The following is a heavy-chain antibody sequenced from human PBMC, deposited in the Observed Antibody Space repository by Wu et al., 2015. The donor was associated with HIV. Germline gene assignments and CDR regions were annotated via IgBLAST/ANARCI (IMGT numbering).Heavy chain of an antibody. Sequence: QVQLVQSGAEVKKPGSSVKVSCKASGGTFSSYAISWVRQAPGQGLEWMGGIIPIFGTANYAQKFQGRVTITADESTSTAYMELSSLRSEDTAVYYCARDRTWRWLQTPHYYYYMDVWGKGTTVTVSS. CDR3: ARDRTWRWLQTPHYYYYMDV. J-gene: IGHJ6*03. CDR1: GGTFSSYA. V-gene: IGHV1-69*12. CDR2: IIPIFGTA. D-gene: IGHD5-24*01.